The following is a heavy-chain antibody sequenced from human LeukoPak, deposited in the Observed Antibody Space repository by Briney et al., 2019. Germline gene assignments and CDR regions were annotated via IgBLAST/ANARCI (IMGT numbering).Heavy chain of an antibody. CDR1: GFTFSSYA. Sequence: PGGPLRLSCAASGFTFSSYAMSLVRQAPGEGLEWISAITQSGGDTYHADPVKGRFTISRDNSKNTLYLQMNSLRAEDTAIYFCAKGSATSRPYYFDYWGQGTLVTVSS. CDR3: AKGSATSRPYYFDY. CDR2: ITQSGGDT. J-gene: IGHJ4*02. V-gene: IGHV3-23*01. D-gene: IGHD2-2*01.